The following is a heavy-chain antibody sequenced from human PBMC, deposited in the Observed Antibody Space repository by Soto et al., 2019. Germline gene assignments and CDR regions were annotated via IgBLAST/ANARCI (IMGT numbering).Heavy chain of an antibody. Sequence: KPSETLSLTCAISGDSVSSNSAAWNWIRQSPSRGLEWLGRTYYRSKWYNEYAVSVRSRITINPDTSKNQFSLQLNSVTPEDTAVYYCAREVWNYVSPDRRLARGRPPDPLARFDYWGQGTLVTVSS. J-gene: IGHJ4*02. CDR1: GDSVSSNSAA. D-gene: IGHD1-7*01. CDR3: AREVWNYVSPDRRLARGRPPDPLARFDY. CDR2: TYYRSKWYN. V-gene: IGHV6-1*01.